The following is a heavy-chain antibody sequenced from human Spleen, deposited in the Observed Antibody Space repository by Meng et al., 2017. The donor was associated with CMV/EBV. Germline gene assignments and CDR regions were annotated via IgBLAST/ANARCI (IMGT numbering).Heavy chain of an antibody. CDR1: GYTFTGYY. V-gene: IGHV1-2*02. CDR3: AMGKGPGFQH. J-gene: IGHJ1*01. Sequence: ASVKVSCKASGYTFTGYYMHWVRQAPGQGLEWMGWMNPNTGDTGLAQKFQGRVTLTRDTSISTAYMELSRLRSDDTAVYYCAMGKGPGFQHWGQGTLVTVSS. CDR2: MNPNTGDT. D-gene: IGHD7-27*01.